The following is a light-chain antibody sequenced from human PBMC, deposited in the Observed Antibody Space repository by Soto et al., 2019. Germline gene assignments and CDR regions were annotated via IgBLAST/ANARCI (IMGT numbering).Light chain of an antibody. CDR3: QQYHHWTSLFT. J-gene: IGKJ3*01. CDR2: GAY. V-gene: IGKV3-15*01. CDR1: ATLDTN. Sequence: EIVMTQSPATLSVSPGARATLACRAIATLDTNFAWYQQKPGQAPRPLIYGAYVRATGTPARFSGSRSGTYFTLTTSSLHSEQFAVYSCQQYHHWTSLFTFGPGTKVDIK.